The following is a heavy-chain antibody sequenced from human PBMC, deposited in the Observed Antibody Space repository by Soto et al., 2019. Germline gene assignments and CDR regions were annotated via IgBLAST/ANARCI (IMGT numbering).Heavy chain of an antibody. CDR3: AKILDSSGYYYRGSIYFDY. CDR1: GFTFSSYA. V-gene: IGHV3-23*01. CDR2: ISGSGGST. D-gene: IGHD3-22*01. Sequence: PGGSLRLSCAASGFTFSSYAMSWVRQAPGKGLEWVSAISGSGGSTYYADSVKGRFTISRDNSKNTLYLQMNSLRAEDTAVYYCAKILDSSGYYYRGSIYFDYWGQGTLVTVSS. J-gene: IGHJ4*02.